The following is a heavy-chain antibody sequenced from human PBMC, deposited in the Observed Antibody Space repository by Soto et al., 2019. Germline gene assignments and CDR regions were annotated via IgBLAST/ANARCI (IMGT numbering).Heavy chain of an antibody. CDR1: GGSFSGYY. V-gene: IGHV4-34*01. D-gene: IGHD6-19*01. Sequence: PSETLSLTCAVYGGSFSGYYWSWIRQPPVKGLEWIGEINHSGSTNYNPSLKSRVTISVDTSKNQFSLKLSSVTAADTAVYYCARAQQWLDDYYYMDVWGKGTTVTVSS. J-gene: IGHJ6*03. CDR3: ARAQQWLDDYYYMDV. CDR2: INHSGST.